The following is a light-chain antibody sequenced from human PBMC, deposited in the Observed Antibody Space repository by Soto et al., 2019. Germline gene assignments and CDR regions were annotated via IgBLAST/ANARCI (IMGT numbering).Light chain of an antibody. CDR1: SSDVGGYDY. J-gene: IGLJ1*01. Sequence: QSVLTQPASVSGSPGQSITISCTGTSSDVGGYDYVSWYQLHPGKAPKLMVFEVNNRPSGVSNRFSGSKSGNTASLTISGLLAEDEADYYCSSYTSSSTYVFGTGTKVTVL. V-gene: IGLV2-14*01. CDR2: EVN. CDR3: SSYTSSSTYV.